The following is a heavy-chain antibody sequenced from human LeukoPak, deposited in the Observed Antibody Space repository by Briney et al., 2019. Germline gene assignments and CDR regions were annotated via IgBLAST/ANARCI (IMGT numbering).Heavy chain of an antibody. V-gene: IGHV3-74*01. J-gene: IGHJ4*02. CDR3: ARGGSYRFDY. CDR1: GFTFSTYW. D-gene: IGHD1-26*01. CDR2: INSDGSST. Sequence: GGSLRLSCAASGFTFSTYWMHWVRQAPGQGLVWVSRINSDGSSTTYADSVKGRFTISRDNAKNTLYLQMNSLRAEDTAVYYCARGGSYRFDYWGQVTLVTVSS.